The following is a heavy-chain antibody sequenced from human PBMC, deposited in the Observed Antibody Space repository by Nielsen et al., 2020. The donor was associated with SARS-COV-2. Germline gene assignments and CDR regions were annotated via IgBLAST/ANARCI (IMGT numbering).Heavy chain of an antibody. J-gene: IGHJ4*02. D-gene: IGHD2-2*02. CDR1: GYTFTDYY. Sequence: ASVKVSCKASGYTFTDYYIHWVRQAPGQGLEWMGRINPYSGGTNYAQKFQSRVTMTRDTSISTAYMELSTLRSDDTAVYYCARGAAIQWGGYYFDYWGQGTLVTVSS. CDR2: INPYSGGT. V-gene: IGHV1-2*06. CDR3: ARGAAIQWGGYYFDY.